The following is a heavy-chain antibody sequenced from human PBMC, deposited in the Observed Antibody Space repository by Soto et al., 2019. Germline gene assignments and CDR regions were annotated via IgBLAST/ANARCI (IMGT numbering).Heavy chain of an antibody. J-gene: IGHJ4*02. V-gene: IGHV1-69*02. CDR2: IILIFGIT. Sequence: ASVKVSCKASGGTFSSHTISWVRQAPGQGLEWMGRIILIFGITNYAQKFQGRVTITADKSTSTSYMELSSLRSEDTAVYYCARVGYYDSSDHDYWGQGTLVTVSS. CDR3: ARVGYYDSSDHDY. CDR1: GGTFSSHT. D-gene: IGHD3-22*01.